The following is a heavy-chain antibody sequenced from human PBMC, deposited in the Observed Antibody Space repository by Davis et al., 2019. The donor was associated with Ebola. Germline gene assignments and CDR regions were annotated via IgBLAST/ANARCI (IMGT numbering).Heavy chain of an antibody. CDR1: GYTFTSYG. CDR3: AATRDGYNSHSDY. D-gene: IGHD5-24*01. J-gene: IGHJ4*02. Sequence: ASVKVSCKASGYTFTSYGISWVRQAPGQGLEWMGWISAYNGNTNYAQKFQGRVTITADKSTSTAYMELSSLRSEDTAVYYCAATRDGYNSHSDYWGQGTLVTVSS. V-gene: IGHV1-18*01. CDR2: ISAYNGNT.